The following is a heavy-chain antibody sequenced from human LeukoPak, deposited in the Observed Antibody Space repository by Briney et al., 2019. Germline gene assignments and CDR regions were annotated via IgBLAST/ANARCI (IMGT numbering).Heavy chain of an antibody. CDR2: NIPIFGIA. J-gene: IGHJ4*02. D-gene: IGHD3-22*01. V-gene: IGHV1-69*17. Sequence: VASVKVSCKASGRTFSSYAISWVRQAPGQALEWMGGNIPIFGIANYAQKFQGRVTNTADKSTSTAYMELSSLRSEDTAVYYCARDSSGYYGEGNFDYWGQGTLVTVSS. CDR3: ARDSSGYYGEGNFDY. CDR1: GRTFSSYA.